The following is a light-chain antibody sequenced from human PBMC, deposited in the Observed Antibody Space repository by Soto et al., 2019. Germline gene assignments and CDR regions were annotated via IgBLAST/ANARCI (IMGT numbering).Light chain of an antibody. Sequence: QSALTQPASVSGSPGQSITIPCTGTSSDVGSNDLVSWYQQHPGKAPKVMISEVSKRPSGVSNRFSGSKSGNTASLTISGLQAEDEADYYCCSYAGSRNGVIFGGGTKLTVL. CDR2: EVS. J-gene: IGLJ2*01. CDR3: CSYAGSRNGVI. V-gene: IGLV2-23*02. CDR1: SSDVGSNDL.